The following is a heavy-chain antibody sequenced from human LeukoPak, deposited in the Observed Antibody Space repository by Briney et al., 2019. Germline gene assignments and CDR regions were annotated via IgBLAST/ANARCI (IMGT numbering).Heavy chain of an antibody. CDR3: ARGVGSGYTDY. J-gene: IGHJ4*02. CDR1: NGSISSNTYF. V-gene: IGHV4-61*10. Sequence: SETLSLTCTVSNGSISSNTYFWSWIRQPAGKGLEWIGFISYSGNTNYNPSLKSRVTISLDTSKNQFSLKLISVTAADTAVYYCARGVGSGYTDYWGQGALVTVSS. CDR2: ISYSGNT. D-gene: IGHD3-22*01.